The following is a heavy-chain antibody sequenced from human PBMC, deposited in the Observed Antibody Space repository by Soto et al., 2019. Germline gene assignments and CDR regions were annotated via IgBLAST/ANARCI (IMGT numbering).Heavy chain of an antibody. Sequence: EVQLVESGVGLVQPGGSLRLSCAASGFTFSSYWMHWVRQAPGKGLVWVSRINSDGSSTSYADSVKGRFTISRDNAKNTLYLQMNSLRAEDTAVYYCARALRSARYYYYGMDVWGQGTTVTVSS. J-gene: IGHJ6*02. CDR3: ARALRSARYYYYGMDV. CDR2: INSDGSST. V-gene: IGHV3-74*01. CDR1: GFTFSSYW.